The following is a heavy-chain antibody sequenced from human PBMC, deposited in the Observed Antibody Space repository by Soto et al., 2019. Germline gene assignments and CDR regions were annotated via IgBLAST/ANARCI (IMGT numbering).Heavy chain of an antibody. CDR3: ARDGPYDFWSGYPSQNYYMDV. Sequence: AASVKVSCKDSGYAFTSYGISWVRQAPGQGLEWMGWISAYNGNTNYAQKLQGRVTMTTDTSTSTAYMELRSLRSDDTAVYYCARDGPYDFWSGYPSQNYYMDVWGKGTTVTVSS. D-gene: IGHD3-3*01. CDR2: ISAYNGNT. J-gene: IGHJ6*03. CDR1: GYAFTSYG. V-gene: IGHV1-18*01.